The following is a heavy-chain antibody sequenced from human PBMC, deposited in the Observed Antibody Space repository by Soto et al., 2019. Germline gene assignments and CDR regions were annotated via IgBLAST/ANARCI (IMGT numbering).Heavy chain of an antibody. CDR1: GGSFSGYY. V-gene: IGHV4-34*01. CDR2: INHSGST. J-gene: IGHJ5*02. D-gene: IGHD2-15*01. CDR3: GRGPRGYAKWRLDP. Sequence: SETLSLTCAVYGGSFSGYYWSWIRQPPGKGLEWIGEINHSGSTNYNPSLKSRVTISVDTSKNQISLKLISVTTADTAVYYCGRGPRGYAKWRLDPWGQGTLVTVSS.